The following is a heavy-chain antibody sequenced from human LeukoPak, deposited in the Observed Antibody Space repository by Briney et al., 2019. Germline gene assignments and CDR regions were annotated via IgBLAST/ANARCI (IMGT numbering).Heavy chain of an antibody. J-gene: IGHJ4*02. V-gene: IGHV3-7*03. CDR3: ARDGGWHRFDY. CDR2: INEDGSQK. CDR1: GFTFSRYT. D-gene: IGHD6-19*01. Sequence: GGSLRLSCAASGFTFSRYTMNWVRQAPGKGLEWVANINEDGSQKYYLGSVTGRFTISRDNAKNSLYLQMNSLSAEDTAMYYCARDGGWHRFDYWGQGTLVIVSS.